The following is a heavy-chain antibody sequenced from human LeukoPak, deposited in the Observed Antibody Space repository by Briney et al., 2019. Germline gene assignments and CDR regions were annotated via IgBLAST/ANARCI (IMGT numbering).Heavy chain of an antibody. CDR3: ARGDFNDYGDYVDAFDI. CDR2: IKQDGSEK. J-gene: IGHJ3*02. Sequence: GGSLRLSCAASGFTFSSYWLSWVRQAPGKGLEWVANIKQDGSEKYYVDSVKGRFTISRDNAKNSLYPQMNSLRAEDTAVYYCARGDFNDYGDYVDAFDIWGQGTMVTVSS. V-gene: IGHV3-7*01. D-gene: IGHD4-17*01. CDR1: GFTFSSYW.